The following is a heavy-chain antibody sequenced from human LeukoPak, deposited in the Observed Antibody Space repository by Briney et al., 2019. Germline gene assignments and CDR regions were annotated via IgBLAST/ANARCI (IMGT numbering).Heavy chain of an antibody. CDR3: ARVYSSGWLGKYDAFDI. J-gene: IGHJ3*02. CDR2: ISWDGTVK. CDR1: GFTFRSYA. Sequence: GGSLRLSCAASGFTFRSYAIHWVRQAPGKGLEWVAFISWDGTVKYYADSVKGRFSISRDNSKNTLSLQMNSLRGEDTAVYYCARVYSSGWLGKYDAFDIWGQGTMVTVSS. D-gene: IGHD6-19*01. V-gene: IGHV3-30-3*01.